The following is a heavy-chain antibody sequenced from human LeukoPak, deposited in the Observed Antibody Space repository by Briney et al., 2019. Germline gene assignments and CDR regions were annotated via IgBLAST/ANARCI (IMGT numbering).Heavy chain of an antibody. CDR1: DFAFSSYA. CDR3: SRGSGWLSVY. Sequence: PGGSLRLSCGASDFAFSSYAMNWVRQAPGKGLEWIGFISGGTTEYAASVKGRFTISRDDSTSIAYLQMNSLTTEDTAVYYCSRGSGWLSVYWGQGTLVTVSS. J-gene: IGHJ4*02. CDR2: ISGGTT. D-gene: IGHD6-19*01. V-gene: IGHV3-49*04.